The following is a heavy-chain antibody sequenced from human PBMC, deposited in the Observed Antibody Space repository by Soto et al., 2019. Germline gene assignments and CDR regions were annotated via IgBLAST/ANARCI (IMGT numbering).Heavy chain of an antibody. D-gene: IGHD3-10*01. CDR1: GFSLSTSGIG. J-gene: IGHJ4*02. Sequence: QITLKESGPTLVKPTQTLTLTCTFSGFSLSTSGIGVGWIRQPPGKALEWLALIYWDDDKRYSPSLKSRLTITKDTSKNQVVLTVTNMDPVDTATYYCAHRLSRTPASGSGSWRPYYFDYWGQGTLVTVSS. V-gene: IGHV2-5*02. CDR2: IYWDDDK. CDR3: AHRLSRTPASGSGSWRPYYFDY.